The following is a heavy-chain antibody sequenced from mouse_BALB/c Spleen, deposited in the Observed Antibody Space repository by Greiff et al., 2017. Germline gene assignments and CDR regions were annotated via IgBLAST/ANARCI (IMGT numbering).Heavy chain of an antibody. CDR1: GFTFSSYA. Sequence: EVMLVESGGGLVKPGGSLKLSCAASGFTFSSYAMSWVRQTPEKRLEWVASISSGGSTYYPDSVKGRFTISRDNARNILYLQMSSLRSEDTAMYYCARGGMITTGLDWYFDVWGAGTTVTVSS. V-gene: IGHV5-6-5*01. J-gene: IGHJ1*01. CDR3: ARGGMITTGLDWYFDV. CDR2: ISSGGST. D-gene: IGHD2-4*01.